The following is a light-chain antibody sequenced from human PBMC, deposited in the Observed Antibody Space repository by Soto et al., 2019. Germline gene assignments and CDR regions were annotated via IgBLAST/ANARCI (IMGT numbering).Light chain of an antibody. CDR2: RAF. Sequence: EIVLTQSPGTLSLSPGETATLSCRASQSVARDLSWYQQKPGQAPRLLTSRAFIGATGIPDRFSGSGSGTDFTLTINRLEPEDSAVYYCQQHTISMYTFGQGTRLEIK. CDR3: QQHTISMYT. J-gene: IGKJ5*01. CDR1: QSVARD. V-gene: IGKV3-20*01.